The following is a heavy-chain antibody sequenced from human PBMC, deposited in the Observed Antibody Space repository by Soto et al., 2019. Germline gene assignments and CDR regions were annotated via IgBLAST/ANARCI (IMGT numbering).Heavy chain of an antibody. CDR2: IYYSGST. Sequence: PSETLSLTCTVSGGSISSYYWSWIRQPPGKGLEWIGYIYYSGSTNYNPSLKSRVTISVDTSKNQFSLKLSSVTAADTAVYYCARAPRDGGGYYYFDYWGQGTLVTVSS. D-gene: IGHD3-22*01. CDR1: GGSISSYY. CDR3: ARAPRDGGGYYYFDY. J-gene: IGHJ4*02. V-gene: IGHV4-59*01.